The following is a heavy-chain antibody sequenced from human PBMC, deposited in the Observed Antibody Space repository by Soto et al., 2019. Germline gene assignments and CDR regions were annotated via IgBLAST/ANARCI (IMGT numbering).Heavy chain of an antibody. V-gene: IGHV1-46*01. J-gene: IGHJ6*02. Sequence: GASVKVSCKASGYTLTDYFMHWVRQAPGQGLEWMGTIIPRSGTTRYAQNFQGRVTMTSDTSMSTVYMELSSLRSDDTAVFYCARGSGSFVYGMDVWGQGTPVTVSS. D-gene: IGHD3-10*01. CDR3: ARGSGSFVYGMDV. CDR2: IIPRSGTT. CDR1: GYTLTDYF.